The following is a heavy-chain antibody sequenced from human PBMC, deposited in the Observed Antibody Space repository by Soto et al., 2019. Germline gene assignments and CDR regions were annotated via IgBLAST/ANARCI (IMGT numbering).Heavy chain of an antibody. CDR1: GYTFTGYY. V-gene: IGHV1-8*02. CDR2: MNPNSGNT. CDR3: AQQRSIRSPETLFDP. J-gene: IGHJ5*02. Sequence: ASVKVSCKASGYTFTGYYMHWVRQAPGQGLEWMGWMNPNSGNTNYAQKFQGRVTMTRNTSISTAYMELSSLRSEDTAVYYCAQQRSIRSPETLFDPWGQGTLVTVSS. D-gene: IGHD2-21*01.